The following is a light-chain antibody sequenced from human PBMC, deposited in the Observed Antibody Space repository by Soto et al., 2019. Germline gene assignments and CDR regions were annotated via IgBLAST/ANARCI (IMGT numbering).Light chain of an antibody. V-gene: IGKV1-5*01. CDR3: LQYKSYSPYT. CDR1: QSISNW. J-gene: IGKJ2*01. CDR2: DAS. Sequence: DIQMTQSPSTLSASVGDRVTITCRASQSISNWLAWYQQKPGKAPNLLIYDASNLQRGVPSRFSGSGSGTEFTLTISSLQPDDFATYYGLQYKSYSPYTFGQGTKLEI.